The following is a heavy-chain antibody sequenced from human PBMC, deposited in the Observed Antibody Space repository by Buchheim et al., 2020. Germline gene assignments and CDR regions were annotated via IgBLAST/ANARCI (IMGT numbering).Heavy chain of an antibody. CDR3: ARGGYCSGGSCYYYYGMDV. V-gene: IGHV1-69*02. CDR2: IIPILGIA. J-gene: IGHJ6*02. Sequence: QVQLVQSGAEVKKPGSSVKVSCKASGGTFSSYTISWVRQAPGQGLEWMGRIIPILGIANYAQQFQGRVTITADKSTSTAYMELSSLRSEDTAVYYCARGGYCSGGSCYYYYGMDVWGQGTT. D-gene: IGHD2-15*01. CDR1: GGTFSSYT.